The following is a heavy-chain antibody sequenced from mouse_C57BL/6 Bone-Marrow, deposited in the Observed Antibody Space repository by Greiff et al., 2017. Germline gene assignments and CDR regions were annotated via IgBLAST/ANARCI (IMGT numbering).Heavy chain of an antibody. D-gene: IGHD2-4*01. Sequence: DVQLVESGGDLVKPGGSLKLSCAASGFTFSSYGMSWVRQTPDKRLEWVATISSGGSYTYYPDSVKGRFTFTRDNAKNTLYLQMSSLKSEDTAMEYCARYWDYGGYWFAYWGQGTLVTVSA. V-gene: IGHV5-6*01. J-gene: IGHJ3*01. CDR3: ARYWDYGGYWFAY. CDR1: GFTFSSYG. CDR2: ISSGGSYT.